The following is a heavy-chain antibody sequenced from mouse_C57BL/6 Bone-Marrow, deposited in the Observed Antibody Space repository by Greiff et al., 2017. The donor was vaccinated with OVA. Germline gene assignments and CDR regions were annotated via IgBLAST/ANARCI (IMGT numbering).Heavy chain of an antibody. CDR3: VRDDDYYGRCYAMDY. CDR1: GFTFNTYA. CDR2: IRSKSSNYAT. V-gene: IGHV10-3*01. Sequence: EVQLQESGGGLVQPKGSLKLSCAASGFTFNTYAMHWVRQAPGQGLEWVARIRSKSSNYATYYADSGKDRFTISRDDSQSMLYLQMNSLKTEDTAMYYCVRDDDYYGRCYAMDYWGQGTSVTVSS. J-gene: IGHJ4*01. D-gene: IGHD1-1*01.